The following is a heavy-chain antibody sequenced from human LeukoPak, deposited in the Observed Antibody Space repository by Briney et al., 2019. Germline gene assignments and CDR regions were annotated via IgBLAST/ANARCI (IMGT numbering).Heavy chain of an antibody. D-gene: IGHD6-13*01. CDR1: GFIFKNYV. V-gene: IGHV3-23*01. CDR3: AKDSHPLSSSSWFFES. Sequence: GGSRRLSCAGSGFIFKNYVMTWVRQAPGKGLDWVSSLSATGDITYYADSVKGRFTVSRDNSNGTVFLQMNSPRAEDTAVYYCAKDSHPLSSSSWFFESWGQGTLVTVSS. J-gene: IGHJ4*02. CDR2: LSATGDIT.